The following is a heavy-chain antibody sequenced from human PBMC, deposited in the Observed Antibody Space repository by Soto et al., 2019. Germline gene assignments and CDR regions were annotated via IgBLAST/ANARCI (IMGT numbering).Heavy chain of an antibody. V-gene: IGHV4-59*01. CDR2: IYYSGST. D-gene: IGHD6-13*01. Sequence: QVQLQESGPGLVKPSETLSLTCTVSGGSISSYYWSWIRQPPGKGLEWIGYIYYSGSTNYNPSLKSRVTISVDTSKNQFSLKLSSVTAADTAVYYCARVPLRAAAGPRNWFDPWGQGTLVTVSS. CDR1: GGSISSYY. J-gene: IGHJ5*02. CDR3: ARVPLRAAAGPRNWFDP.